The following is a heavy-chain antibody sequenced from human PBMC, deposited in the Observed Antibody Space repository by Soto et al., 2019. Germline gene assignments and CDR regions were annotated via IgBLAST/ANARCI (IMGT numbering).Heavy chain of an antibody. CDR3: AQTGTTQYYYYYYGMDV. CDR2: ISGSGGST. D-gene: IGHD1-7*01. CDR1: GFTFSSYA. V-gene: IGHV3-23*01. J-gene: IGHJ6*02. Sequence: LRLSCAASGFTFSSYAMSWVRQAPGKGLEWVSAISGSGGSTYYADSVKGRFTISRDNSKNTLYLQMNSLRAEDTAVYYCAQTGTTQYYYYYYGMDVWGQGTTVTVSS.